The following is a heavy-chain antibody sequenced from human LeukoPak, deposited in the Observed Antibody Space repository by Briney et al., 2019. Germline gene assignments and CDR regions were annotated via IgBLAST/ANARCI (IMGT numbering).Heavy chain of an antibody. J-gene: IGHJ4*02. D-gene: IGHD2-15*01. Sequence: SVKLSCKASGGTFSSYAISWVRQAPGQGLEWMGGIIPIFGTANYAQKFQGRVTITADKSTSAAYMELSSLRSEDTAVYYCASPLSGWFGFDYWGQGTLVTVSS. CDR2: IIPIFGTA. V-gene: IGHV1-69*06. CDR1: GGTFSSYA. CDR3: ASPLSGWFGFDY.